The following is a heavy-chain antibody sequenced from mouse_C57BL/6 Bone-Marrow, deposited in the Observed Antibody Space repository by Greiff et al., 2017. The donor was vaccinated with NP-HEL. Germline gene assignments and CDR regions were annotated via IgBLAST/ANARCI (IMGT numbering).Heavy chain of an antibody. CDR2: IHPNSGST. CDR3: ARRGYFDY. V-gene: IGHV1-64*01. J-gene: IGHJ2*01. CDR1: CYTFTSYW. Sequence: QVQLQQPGAELVKPGASVKLFRKASCYTFTSYWMHWVKQRPGQGLEWIGMIHPNSGSTNYNEKFKSKATLTVDKSSSTAYMQLSSLTSEDSAVYYCARRGYFDYWGQGTTLTVSS.